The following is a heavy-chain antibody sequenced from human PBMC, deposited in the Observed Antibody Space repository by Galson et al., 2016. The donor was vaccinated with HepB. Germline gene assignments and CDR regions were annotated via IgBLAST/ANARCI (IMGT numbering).Heavy chain of an antibody. CDR3: AKGFRPYRSGWERLFEHSCHYYCMDV. J-gene: IGHJ6*02. CDR2: ISSRGGRT. V-gene: IGHV3-23*01. CDR1: GLTFSSYA. D-gene: IGHD6-19*01. Sequence: SLRLSCAASGLTFSSYAMSWVRQAPGKGLEWVSSISSRGGRTYYPDSVKGRFTVSRDNSKNTLYVQMNTLRAEDTAVYYCAKGFRPYRSGWERLFEHSCHYYCMDVWGQGTMVTVYS.